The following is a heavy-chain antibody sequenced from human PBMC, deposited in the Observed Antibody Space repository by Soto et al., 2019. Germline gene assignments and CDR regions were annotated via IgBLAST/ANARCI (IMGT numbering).Heavy chain of an antibody. J-gene: IGHJ4*02. CDR3: ARDLNTGYVGDY. CDR2: IWFDGSKQ. Sequence: QVQLVESGGGVVQPGTSLRLSCVASGFTFSASGMHWVRQTPGKGLEWVAIIWFDGSKQYYADSVKGRFTVSRDNPGSTLFLQMNDLRTEDTAMYYCARDLNTGYVGDYWGQRALVVVSS. D-gene: IGHD5-12*01. V-gene: IGHV3-33*01. CDR1: GFTFSASG.